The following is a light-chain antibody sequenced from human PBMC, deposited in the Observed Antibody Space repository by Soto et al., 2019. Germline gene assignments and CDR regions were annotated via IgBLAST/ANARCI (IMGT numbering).Light chain of an antibody. V-gene: IGLV2-14*01. CDR1: SSDVGGYNY. CDR2: HVS. CDR3: YSYTTSSTYV. Sequence: QSALTQPASVSGSPGQSITISCTGTSSDVGGYNYVSWYQQHPAKVPKLMIYHVSNRPSGVSDRFSGSKSGNTASLTISGLPAEDEGDYYCYSYTTSSTYVFGTGTKVTVL. J-gene: IGLJ1*01.